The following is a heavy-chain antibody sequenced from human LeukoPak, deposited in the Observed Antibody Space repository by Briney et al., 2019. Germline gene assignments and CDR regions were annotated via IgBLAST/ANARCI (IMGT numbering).Heavy chain of an antibody. CDR3: ARGGYDFPSGGDFDY. Sequence: PSETLSLTCTVSGGSISSYYWSWIRQPPGKGLEWIGEINHSGSTNYNPSLKSRVTISVDTSKNQFSLKLSSVTAADTAVYYCARGGYDFPSGGDFDYWGQGTLVTVSS. CDR2: INHSGST. CDR1: GGSISSYY. V-gene: IGHV4-34*01. D-gene: IGHD3-3*01. J-gene: IGHJ4*02.